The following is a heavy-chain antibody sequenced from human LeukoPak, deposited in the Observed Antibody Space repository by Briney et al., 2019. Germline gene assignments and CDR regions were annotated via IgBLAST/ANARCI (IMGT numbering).Heavy chain of an antibody. Sequence: GESLRLSCAASGFTVSSNYMSWVRQAPGKGLEWVSVIYSGGSTYYADSVKGRFTISRDNSKNTLYLQMNSLRAEDTAVYYCARDGNCSSTSCSGNYYYFGMDVWGQGTTVTVSS. CDR1: GFTVSSNY. J-gene: IGHJ6*02. D-gene: IGHD2-2*03. V-gene: IGHV3-66*01. CDR2: IYSGGST. CDR3: ARDGNCSSTSCSGNYYYFGMDV.